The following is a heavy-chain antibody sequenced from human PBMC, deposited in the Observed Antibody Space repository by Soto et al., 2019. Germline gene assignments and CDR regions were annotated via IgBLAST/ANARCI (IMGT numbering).Heavy chain of an antibody. V-gene: IGHV3-30-3*01. CDR2: ISYYGSNK. D-gene: IGHD6-13*01. Sequence: EGSLRLSCAASEFTFSSYAMHWVRQAPGKGLERVAVISYYGSNKYYADSVKGRFTTARDNSRNTLYLQMNSLRAEDTAVYYWASGRIAAALGARDCWGQGTLGTVSS. CDR3: ASGRIAAALGARDC. J-gene: IGHJ4*02. CDR1: EFTFSSYA.